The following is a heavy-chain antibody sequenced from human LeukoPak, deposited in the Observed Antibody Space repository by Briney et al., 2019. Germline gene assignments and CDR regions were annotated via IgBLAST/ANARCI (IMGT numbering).Heavy chain of an antibody. CDR2: TYYRSKWYN. J-gene: IGHJ4*02. D-gene: IGHD2-2*01. Sequence: SQTLSLTCAISGDSVSSSSAAWNWIRQSPSRGLEWLGRTYYRSKWYNDYAVSVKSRITINPDTSKNQFSLQLNSVTPEDTAVYYCARGPPYCSSTRCRDWGQGTLVTVSS. CDR3: ARGPPYCSSTRCRD. V-gene: IGHV6-1*01. CDR1: GDSVSSSSAA.